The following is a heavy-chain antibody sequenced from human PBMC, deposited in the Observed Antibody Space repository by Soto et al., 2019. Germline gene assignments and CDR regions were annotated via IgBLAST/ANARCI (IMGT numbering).Heavy chain of an antibody. CDR3: ARSTVLKWVGPDY. CDR2: ISSSSSTI. D-gene: IGHD1-26*01. J-gene: IGHJ4*02. V-gene: IGHV3-48*01. CDR1: GFTFSSYS. Sequence: GGSLRLSCAASGFTFSSYSMNWVRQAPGKGLEWVSYISSSSSTIYYADSVKGRFTISRDNAKNSLYLQMNSLRAEDTAVYYCARSTVLKWVGPDYWGQGTLVTVSS.